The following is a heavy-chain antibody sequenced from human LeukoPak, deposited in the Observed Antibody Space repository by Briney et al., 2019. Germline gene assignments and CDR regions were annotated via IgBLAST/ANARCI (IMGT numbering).Heavy chain of an antibody. D-gene: IGHD5-18*01. CDR3: TRVSDTPMYYFDY. CDR2: IYYSGNT. CDR1: GGPIVTSSYC. Sequence: SETLSLTCTVSGGPIVTSSYCWGWIRQSPGKGLEWIGNIYYSGNTYYNPSLKSRVTISVDTSKNQFSLRLSSVTAADTAVYYCTRVSDTPMYYFDYWGQGTLVTVSS. J-gene: IGHJ4*02. V-gene: IGHV4-39*07.